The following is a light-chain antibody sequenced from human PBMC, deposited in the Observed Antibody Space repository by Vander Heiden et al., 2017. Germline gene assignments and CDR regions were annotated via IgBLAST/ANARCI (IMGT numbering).Light chain of an antibody. V-gene: IGKV1-9*01. CDR3: QQLCFYPLT. CDR2: AAS. CDR1: QGISTY. J-gene: IGKJ5*01. Sequence: IQLTQSPSSLSASVGDRVTITCQASQGISTYLAWYQQKPGKAPKVLIYAASTLQTGVPSRFSGTGSGTDFTLTIISLQPEDFTTYYCQQLCFYPLTFGQGTQLELK.